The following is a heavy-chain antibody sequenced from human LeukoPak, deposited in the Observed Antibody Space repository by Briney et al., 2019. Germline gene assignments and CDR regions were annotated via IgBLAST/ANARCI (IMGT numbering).Heavy chain of an antibody. CDR2: IYYSGST. CDR3: ARFSGSYYVEFAFDI. D-gene: IGHD1-26*01. J-gene: IGHJ3*02. CDR1: GGSTRSYY. Sequence: PSETLSLTCTVSGGSTRSYYWSWIRQPPGKGLEWIGYIYYSGSTNYNPSLKSRVTISVDTSKNQFSLKLSSVTAADTAVYYCARFSGSYYVEFAFDIWGQGTMVTVSS. V-gene: IGHV4-59*01.